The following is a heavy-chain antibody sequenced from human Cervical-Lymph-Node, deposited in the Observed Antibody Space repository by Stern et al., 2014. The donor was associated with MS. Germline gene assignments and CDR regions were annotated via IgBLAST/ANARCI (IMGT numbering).Heavy chain of an antibody. CDR2: ISWNSNNI. D-gene: IGHD3-16*02. V-gene: IGHV3-9*01. CDR1: GFTFDGCV. J-gene: IGHJ4*02. CDR3: AKDISERHYYFDS. Sequence: QLVESGGGSVQPGRSLRLSCAASGFTFDGCVMNWVRQAPGKGLEWVSCISWNSNNIGYADSVRGRFTISRDNAKNSLYLQMNGLRPEDTALYYCAKDISERHYYFDSWGEGTLVTVSS.